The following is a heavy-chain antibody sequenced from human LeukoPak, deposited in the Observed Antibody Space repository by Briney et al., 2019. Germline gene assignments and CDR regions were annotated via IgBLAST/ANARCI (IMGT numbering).Heavy chain of an antibody. Sequence: GESLKISCKVSGYSFTSYWIGWVRQMPGKSLEWMGIIYPADSDTKYSPSFQGQVTISADKPISTSYVQWSSLKASDTATYYCARQSDSDSPFDYWGQGTLVTVSS. CDR2: IYPADSDT. J-gene: IGHJ4*02. CDR1: GYSFTSYW. CDR3: ARQSDSDSPFDY. V-gene: IGHV5-51*01. D-gene: IGHD2-15*01.